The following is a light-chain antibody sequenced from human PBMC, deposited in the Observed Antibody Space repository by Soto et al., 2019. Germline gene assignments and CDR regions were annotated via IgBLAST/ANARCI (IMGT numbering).Light chain of an antibody. CDR3: QQFSSYPLT. CDR2: AAS. J-gene: IGKJ4*01. V-gene: IGKV1-9*01. CDR1: QGISSF. Sequence: DIQLTQSPSFLSASIGDRVTITCRASQGISSFLAWYQQKPGKAPNLLIFAASTLQSGVPSRFTGSGSGTYFTLTISSLQPEDFATYYCQQFSSYPLTFGGGTKVEIK.